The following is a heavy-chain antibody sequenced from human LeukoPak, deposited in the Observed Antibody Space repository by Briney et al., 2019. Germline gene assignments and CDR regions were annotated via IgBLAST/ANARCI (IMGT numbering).Heavy chain of an antibody. J-gene: IGHJ5*02. CDR3: ARGRGSGHKENWFDP. CDR2: MNPNSGNT. Sequence: ASVKVSCKASGYTFTTYDINWVRQATGQGLEWMGWMNPNSGNTGYTQKFQGRVTMTRNTSISTAYMELSSLRSEDTAVYYCARGRGSGHKENWFDPWGQGTLVSVSS. CDR1: GYTFTTYD. V-gene: IGHV1-8*01. D-gene: IGHD6-19*01.